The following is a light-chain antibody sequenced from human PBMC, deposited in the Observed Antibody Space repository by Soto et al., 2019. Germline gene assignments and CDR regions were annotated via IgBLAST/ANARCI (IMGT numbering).Light chain of an antibody. J-gene: IGLJ1*01. CDR2: EVV. Sequence: QSVLTQPPSASGSPGQSVTISCTGTKNDIGVYDFVSWYQHHPGKAPRLIIYEVVQRPSGVSHRFSGSKSANTASLTISGLQAEDEADYYCTSYTSSSTHVFGTGTKLTVL. CDR1: KNDIGVYDF. V-gene: IGLV2-14*01. CDR3: TSYTSSSTHV.